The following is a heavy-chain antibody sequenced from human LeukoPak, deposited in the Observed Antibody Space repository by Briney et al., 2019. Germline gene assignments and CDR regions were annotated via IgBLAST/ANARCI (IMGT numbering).Heavy chain of an antibody. J-gene: IGHJ4*02. CDR1: GGSISSSSYY. CDR2: IYYSGST. CDR3: ARSLGYSYGHRFDY. D-gene: IGHD5-18*01. Sequence: SETLSLTCTVSGGSISSSSYYWGWIRQPPGKGLEWIGSIYYSGSTYYNPSLKSRVTISVDTSKNQFSLKLSSVTAADTAVYYCARSLGYSYGHRFDYWGQGTLVTVSS. V-gene: IGHV4-39*01.